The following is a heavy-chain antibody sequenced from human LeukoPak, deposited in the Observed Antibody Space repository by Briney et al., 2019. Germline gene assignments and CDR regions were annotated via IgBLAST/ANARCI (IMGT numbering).Heavy chain of an antibody. CDR3: ARDQGAVRGVIQSPGGY. CDR1: GFTFSDYS. V-gene: IGHV3-21*01. Sequence: PGESLGLSCAASGFTFSDYSMNWVRQAPGMGLEWVSSISSESTYILYADSVKGRFTISRDNAKNSLYLQMDSLRAEDTAVYYCARDQGAVRGVIQSPGGYWGQGTLVTVSS. J-gene: IGHJ4*02. D-gene: IGHD3-10*01. CDR2: ISSESTYI.